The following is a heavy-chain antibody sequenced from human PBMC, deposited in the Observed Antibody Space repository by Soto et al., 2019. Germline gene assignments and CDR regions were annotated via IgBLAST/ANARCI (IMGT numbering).Heavy chain of an antibody. V-gene: IGHV3-23*01. D-gene: IGHD3-10*01. CDR1: GFTFSSYA. CDR3: ARYYYYGSGTYFYYGVAV. J-gene: IGHJ6*02. CDR2: ISGSGDST. Sequence: EVQLLQSGGGLVQPGGSLKLSCAASGFTFSSYALTWVRRAPGKGLEWVSVISGSGDSTYYADSVKGRFTISRDNPKKTLYLQMNSLRAEDTAIYYCARYYYYGSGTYFYYGVAVWGQGTTVTVSS.